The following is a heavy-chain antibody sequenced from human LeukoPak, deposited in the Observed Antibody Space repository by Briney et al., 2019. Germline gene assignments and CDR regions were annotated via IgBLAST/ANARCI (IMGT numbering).Heavy chain of an antibody. CDR2: ISAYNGNT. CDR3: ARLAKCSTSCYTDFFDY. CDR1: GYTFTSYG. V-gene: IGHV1-18*01. J-gene: IGHJ4*02. Sequence: ASVKVPCKASGYTFTSYGISWVRQAPGQGLEWMGWISAYNGNTNYAQKLQGRVTMTTDTSTSTAYMELRSLRSDDTAVYYCARLAKCSTSCYTDFFDYWGQGTLVTVSS. D-gene: IGHD2-2*02.